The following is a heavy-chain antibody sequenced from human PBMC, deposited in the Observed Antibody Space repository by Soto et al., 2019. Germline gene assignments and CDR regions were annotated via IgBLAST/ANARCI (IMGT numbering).Heavy chain of an antibody. CDR3: AKERPRCTSGYFFEY. V-gene: IGHV3-23*01. CDR2: VSASGLNT. D-gene: IGHD1-1*01. CDR1: GFTFSTYA. J-gene: IGHJ4*02. Sequence: EVQLLESGGKLVQPGGSLTLSCAASGFTFSTYAMAWVRQAPGKGLEWVSGVSASGLNTDYADPVKGRFYISRDNSRSTVSLHMNSLRAEDTAVYYCAKERPRCTSGYFFEYWGQGTTVTVSS.